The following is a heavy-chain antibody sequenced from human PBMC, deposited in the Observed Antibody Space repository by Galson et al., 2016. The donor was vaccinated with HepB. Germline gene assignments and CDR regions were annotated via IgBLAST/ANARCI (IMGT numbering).Heavy chain of an antibody. D-gene: IGHD3-3*02. V-gene: IGHV4-39*01. CDR1: GGSISRSTYY. J-gene: IGHJ4*02. Sequence: SETMSLTCTVSGGSISRSTYYWGWVRQPPGKGLEWIGSIYYSGRTYYNPSLKIRVTISVDTSKKQFSLKVSSVTAGDTAVYYCAIASPAFDFWGQGTLVTVSA. CDR2: IYYSGRT. CDR3: AIASPAFDF.